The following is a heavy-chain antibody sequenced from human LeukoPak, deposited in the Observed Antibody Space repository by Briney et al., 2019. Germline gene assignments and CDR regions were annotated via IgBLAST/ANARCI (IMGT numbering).Heavy chain of an antibody. J-gene: IGHJ4*02. CDR2: ITGNGATT. CDR3: AKGRGLSYDYGVDY. V-gene: IGHV3-23*01. D-gene: IGHD4-17*01. Sequence: GGSLRLSCAASGFTFSSYSMNWVRQAPGKGLEWVSGITGNGATTYYADSVKGRFTISRDNAKNSLYLQMNSLRAEDMALYYCAKGRGLSYDYGVDYWGQGTLVTVSS. CDR1: GFTFSSYS.